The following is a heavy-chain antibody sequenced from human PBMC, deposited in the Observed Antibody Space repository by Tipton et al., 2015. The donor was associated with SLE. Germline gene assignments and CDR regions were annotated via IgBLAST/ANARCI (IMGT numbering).Heavy chain of an antibody. J-gene: IGHJ4*02. V-gene: IGHV4-61*08. Sequence: TLSLTCTVSGGSISSGGYYWSWIRQPPGKGLEWIGYVYDIEFTNYNPSLKSRVTISLDTSKNQFSLKLSSVTAADTAVYYCARGGTYHDSSGNIDYWGQGTLVTASS. CDR2: VYDIEFT. D-gene: IGHD3-22*01. CDR1: GGSISSGGYY. CDR3: ARGGTYHDSSGNIDY.